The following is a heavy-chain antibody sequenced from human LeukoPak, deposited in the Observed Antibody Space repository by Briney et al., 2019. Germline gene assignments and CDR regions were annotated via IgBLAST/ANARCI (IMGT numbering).Heavy chain of an antibody. J-gene: IGHJ3*02. V-gene: IGHV4-39*01. D-gene: IGHD3-22*01. CDR3: ATQFITRGAFDI. Sequence: SETLSLTCTVSGGSISSSSYYWGWIRQPPGKGLEWIGSIYYSGSTYYNPSLKSRVTISVDTSKNQFSLKLSSVTAADTAVYYCATQFITRGAFDILGQGTMVTVSS. CDR2: IYYSGST. CDR1: GGSISSSSYY.